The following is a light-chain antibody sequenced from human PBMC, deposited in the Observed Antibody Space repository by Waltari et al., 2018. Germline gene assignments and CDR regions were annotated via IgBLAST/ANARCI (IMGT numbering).Light chain of an antibody. CDR3: LQRSNWPHS. CDR2: GAS. Sequence: EIVMTQSPAILSLSPGERATPSCRASQSVSSSLAWYQQKPGQAPRLLIYGASSRATGIPDRFSGSGSGTDFTLTISSLEPEDVGVYYCLQRSNWPHSFGQGTKVEI. CDR1: QSVSSS. J-gene: IGKJ2*03. V-gene: IGKV3D-15*01.